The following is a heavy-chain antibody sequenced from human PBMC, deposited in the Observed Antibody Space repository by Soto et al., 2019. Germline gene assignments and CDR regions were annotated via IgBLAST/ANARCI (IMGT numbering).Heavy chain of an antibody. V-gene: IGHV4-34*01. J-gene: IGHJ4*02. CDR2: INHSGST. Sequence: SETLSLTCAGYGGSFSGYYWSWIRQPPGKGLEWIGEINHSGSTNYNPSLKSRVTISVDTSKNQFSLKLSSVTAADTAVYYCASRDPGTSVDYWGQGTLVTVSS. CDR3: ASRDPGTSVDY. D-gene: IGHD1-7*01. CDR1: GGSFSGYY.